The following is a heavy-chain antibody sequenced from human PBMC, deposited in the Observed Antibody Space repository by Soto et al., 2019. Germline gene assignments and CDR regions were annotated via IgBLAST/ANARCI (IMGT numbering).Heavy chain of an antibody. V-gene: IGHV3-21*01. CDR3: AREGTTVTTWATHHYYGMDV. CDR1: GFTFSSYS. J-gene: IGHJ6*02. CDR2: ISSSSSYI. Sequence: PGGSLRLSCAASGFTFSSYSMNWVRQAPGKGLEWVSSISSSSSYIYYADSVKGRFTISRDNAKNSLYLQMNSLRAGDTAVYYCAREGTTVTTWATHHYYGMDVWGQGTTVTVSS. D-gene: IGHD4-4*01.